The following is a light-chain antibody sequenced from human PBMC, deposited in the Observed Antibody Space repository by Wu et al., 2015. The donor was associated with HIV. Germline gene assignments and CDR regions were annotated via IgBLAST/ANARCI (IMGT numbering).Light chain of an antibody. Sequence: ATLYCRASQSVSSFLDLVPTQKPRPRLPRLLIFDASNRATGTPARFSGSGSGTDFTLTISSLEPEDFALYYCQQRSNWPSLTFGGGTKVEIK. CDR2: DAS. V-gene: IGKV3-11*01. CDR1: QSVSSF. J-gene: IGKJ4*01. CDR3: QQRSNWPSLT.